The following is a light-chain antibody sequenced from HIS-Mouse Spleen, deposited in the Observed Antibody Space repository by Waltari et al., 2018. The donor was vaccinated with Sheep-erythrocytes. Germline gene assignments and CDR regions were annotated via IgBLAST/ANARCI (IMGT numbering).Light chain of an antibody. CDR3: QSYDSSLSAVV. Sequence: QSVLTQPPSVSGAPGQRVTIPCTGSSPTLGAGSAVHWYQQLPGPAPKLLIYGNSNRPSGVPDRFSGSKSGTSASLAITGLQAEDEADYYCQSYDSSLSAVVFGGGTKLTVL. J-gene: IGLJ2*01. CDR2: GNS. CDR1: SPTLGAGSA. V-gene: IGLV1-40*01.